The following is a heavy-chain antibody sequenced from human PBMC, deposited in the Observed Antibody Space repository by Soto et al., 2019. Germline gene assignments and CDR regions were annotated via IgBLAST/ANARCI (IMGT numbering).Heavy chain of an antibody. Sequence: PGGSLRLSCAASGFTFSSYAMSWVRQAPGKGLEWVSAISGSGGSTYYADTVKGRFTISRDNSKNTLYLRMNSLRAEDTAVYYFAKRHGVILKNYYYYGMDVWGQGTTVTVSS. D-gene: IGHD3-16*02. CDR3: AKRHGVILKNYYYYGMDV. CDR1: GFTFSSYA. CDR2: ISGSGGST. V-gene: IGHV3-23*01. J-gene: IGHJ6*02.